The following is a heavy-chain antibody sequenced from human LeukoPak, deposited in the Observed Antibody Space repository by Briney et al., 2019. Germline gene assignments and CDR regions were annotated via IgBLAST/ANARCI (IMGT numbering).Heavy chain of an antibody. J-gene: IGHJ4*02. Sequence: PSETLSLTCTVSGGSISSSSYYWGWIRQPPGKGLEWIGNIYYSGSTYYNPSLKSRVTISVDTSKNQFSLKLSSVTAADTAVYYCARQGNIVLWFGELGNYFDYWGQGTLVTVSS. D-gene: IGHD3-10*01. CDR1: GGSISSSSYY. CDR3: ARQGNIVLWFGELGNYFDY. V-gene: IGHV4-39*01. CDR2: IYYSGST.